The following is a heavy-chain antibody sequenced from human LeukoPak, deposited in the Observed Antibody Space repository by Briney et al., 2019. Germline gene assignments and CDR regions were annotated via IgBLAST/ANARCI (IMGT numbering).Heavy chain of an antibody. Sequence: GGALTLSCAAPGFIFSGYGMKWVRQAPGEGVGVFLFISSSSGGTIYYADSVKGRFTISRDNAKNSVYLQMNSLRAEDTAVYYCAKGWRGDYAPVYFDYWGQGTLVTVSS. V-gene: IGHV3-48*01. J-gene: IGHJ4*02. CDR3: AKGWRGDYAPVYFDY. CDR1: GFIFSGYG. D-gene: IGHD4-17*01. CDR2: ISSSSGGTI.